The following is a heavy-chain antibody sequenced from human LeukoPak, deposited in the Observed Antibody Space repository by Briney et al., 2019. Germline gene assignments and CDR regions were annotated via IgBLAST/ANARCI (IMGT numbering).Heavy chain of an antibody. CDR1: GFTFSNAW. V-gene: IGHV3-15*01. CDR3: ARDDGFSCYSY. CDR2: IKSKTDGGTT. J-gene: IGHJ4*02. D-gene: IGHD3/OR15-3a*01. Sequence: GGSLRLSCAASGFTFSNAWMSWVRQAPGKGLEWVGRIKSKTDGGTTDYAAPVKGRFTISRDDSKNTLYLQMNSLTVEDTAVYYCARDDGFSCYSYWGQGTLVTVSS.